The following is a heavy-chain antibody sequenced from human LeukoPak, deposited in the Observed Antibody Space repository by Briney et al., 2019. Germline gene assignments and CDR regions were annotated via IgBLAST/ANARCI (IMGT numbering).Heavy chain of an antibody. J-gene: IGHJ4*02. CDR1: GGSISSYY. CDR2: IYTSGST. CDR3: VRDLGAGSLFDY. D-gene: IGHD3-16*01. Sequence: SETLSLTCTVSGGSISSYYWSWTRQPAGKGLEWIGRIYTSGSTNYNPSLKSRVTMSVDTSKNQFSLKLSSVTAADTAVYYCVRDLGAGSLFDYWGQGTLVTVSS. V-gene: IGHV4-4*07.